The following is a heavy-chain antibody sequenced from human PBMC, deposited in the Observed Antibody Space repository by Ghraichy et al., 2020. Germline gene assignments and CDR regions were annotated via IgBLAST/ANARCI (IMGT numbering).Heavy chain of an antibody. Sequence: GGSLRLSCAASGFTFSSYSMNWVRQAPGKRLEWVSSISSTSYYIYYADSVKGRFTISRDNAKNSLYLQVNSLRAEDTAVYFCARTIIGVPNPFDYWGQGTLVTVSS. J-gene: IGHJ4*02. CDR1: GFTFSSYS. V-gene: IGHV3-21*01. CDR2: ISSTSYYI. D-gene: IGHD3-3*01. CDR3: ARTIIGVPNPFDY.